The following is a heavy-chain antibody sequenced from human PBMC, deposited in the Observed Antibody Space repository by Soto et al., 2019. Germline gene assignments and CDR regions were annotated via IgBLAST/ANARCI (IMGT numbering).Heavy chain of an antibody. CDR2: IIPIFGTA. CDR1: GGTVSSYA. D-gene: IGHD3-22*01. J-gene: IGHJ2*01. Sequence: QVQLVQSGAEVKKPGSSVKVSCKASGGTVSSYAIRWMRQAPGQGLEWMGGIIPIFGTANYAQKFQGRVTITANESTSTAYMELSSLRSEDTPVYYCAREYYDGSGYYQSYWYFDLWGRGTLVTVSS. V-gene: IGHV1-69*01. CDR3: AREYYDGSGYYQSYWYFDL.